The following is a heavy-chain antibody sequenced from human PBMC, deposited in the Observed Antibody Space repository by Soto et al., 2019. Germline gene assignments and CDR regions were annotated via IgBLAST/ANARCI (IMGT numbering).Heavy chain of an antibody. D-gene: IGHD2-2*02. CDR1: GYSFAAFC. J-gene: IGHJ4*02. CDR2: ISPGGSDK. CDR3: AKSPDFSCSSANCYRYYIDY. V-gene: IGHV3-30*18. Sequence: GGSLRLSCAASGYSFAAFCIHWLRQAPGKGLEWVAVISPGGSDKCYAESVKARFTISRDNSKNAVYLQRSGLRAADTAVYYCAKSPDFSCSSANCYRYYIDYWSQGALVTVSS.